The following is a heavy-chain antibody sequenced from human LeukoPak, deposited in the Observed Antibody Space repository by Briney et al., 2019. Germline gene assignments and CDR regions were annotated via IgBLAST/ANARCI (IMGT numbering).Heavy chain of an antibody. CDR1: GFTFSSYE. CDR2: SSSSGSTI. D-gene: IGHD2-2*01. CDR3: AREHCSSTSCSYFDY. V-gene: IGHV3-48*03. J-gene: IGHJ4*02. Sequence: SGGSLRLSCAASGFTFSSYEMNWVRPAPGKGLEWVSYSSSSGSTIYYADSVKGRFTISRDNAKNSLYLQMNSLRAEDTAVYYCAREHCSSTSCSYFDYWGQGTLVTVSS.